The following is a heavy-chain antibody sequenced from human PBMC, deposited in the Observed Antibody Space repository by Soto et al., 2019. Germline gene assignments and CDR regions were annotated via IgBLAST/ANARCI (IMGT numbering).Heavy chain of an antibody. Sequence: SETLSLTCTVSGGSIRSYWWSWIRQPPGKGLEWIGNIYYSGSTNYNPSLKSRVTISVDTSKNQFSLKLSSVTAADTAMYYCARGPTTEKVDSWGQGILVTVSS. CDR3: ARGPTTEKVDS. J-gene: IGHJ4*02. V-gene: IGHV4-59*01. CDR1: GGSIRSYW. CDR2: IYYSGST.